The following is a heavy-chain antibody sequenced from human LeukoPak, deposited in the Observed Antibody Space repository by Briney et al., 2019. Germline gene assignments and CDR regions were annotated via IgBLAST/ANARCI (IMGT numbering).Heavy chain of an antibody. CDR3: ARVNIASGSYYASGY. CDR2: ISAYNGNT. D-gene: IGHD1-26*01. Sequence: EASVKVSCKASGYTFTSYGISWVRQAPGQGLEWIGWISAYNGNTNYAQKLQGRVTMTTDTSTSTAYMELRSLRSDDTAVYYCARVNIASGSYYASGYWGQGTLVTVSS. CDR1: GYTFTSYG. V-gene: IGHV1-18*01. J-gene: IGHJ4*02.